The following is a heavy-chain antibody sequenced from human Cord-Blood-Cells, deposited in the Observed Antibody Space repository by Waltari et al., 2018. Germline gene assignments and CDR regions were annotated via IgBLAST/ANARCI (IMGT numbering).Heavy chain of an antibody. CDR2: INHSGST. D-gene: IGHD3-3*01. Sequence: QVQLQQWGAGLLKPSETLSLTCAVYGGSFSGYYWSWIRQPPGKGLEWIGEINHSGSTNYNPSLKSRVTISVDTSKNQFSLKLSSVTAEDTAVYYCASASGFFLEWLLFDYWGQGTLVTVSS. CDR1: GGSFSGYY. CDR3: ASASGFFLEWLLFDY. V-gene: IGHV4-34*01. J-gene: IGHJ4*02.